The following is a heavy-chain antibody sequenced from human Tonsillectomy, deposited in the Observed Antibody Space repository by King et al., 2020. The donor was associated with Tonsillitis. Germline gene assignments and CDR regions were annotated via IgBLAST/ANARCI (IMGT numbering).Heavy chain of an antibody. CDR3: AKGLSYNSIVYSPPLGY. CDR1: GFSFSSYG. Sequence: VQLVESGGGVVQPGGSLRLSCAASGFSFSSYGMHWVRQAPGKGLEWVAFIRYDGSNKYYVDSVKGRFTISRDNAKNTLFLQMNSLSAEDTAVYYCAKGLSYNSIVYSPPLGYWGQGTLVTVSS. J-gene: IGHJ4*02. V-gene: IGHV3-30*02. CDR2: IRYDGSNK. D-gene: IGHD3-22*01.